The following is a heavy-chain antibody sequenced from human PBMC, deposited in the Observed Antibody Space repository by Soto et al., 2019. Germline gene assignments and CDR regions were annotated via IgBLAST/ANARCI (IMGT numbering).Heavy chain of an antibody. D-gene: IGHD5-12*01. CDR1: GDSMSSYY. J-gene: IGHJ4*02. CDR3: ARAKSSYQTFDR. CDR2: IYYSGST. Sequence: SETLSFTCTVSGDSMSSYYWSWIRQPPGKGLEWIGYIYYSGSTTYNPSLRSRVTMSVDTSKNQFSLRLSSVTAADTAVYYCARAKSSYQTFDRWGRGPKVAV. V-gene: IGHV4-59*01.